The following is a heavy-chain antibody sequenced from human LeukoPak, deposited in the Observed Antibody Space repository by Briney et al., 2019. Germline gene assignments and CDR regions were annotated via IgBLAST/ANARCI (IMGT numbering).Heavy chain of an antibody. Sequence: PGGSLRLSCAASGFTFSSYAMSWVRQAPGKGLEWVSAISGSGGSTYYADSVKGRFTISRDNSKNTLYLQMNSLRAEDTAVYYCARDYYDSSGYYYGLFDYWGQGTLVTVSS. D-gene: IGHD3-22*01. V-gene: IGHV3-23*01. CDR3: ARDYYDSSGYYYGLFDY. CDR2: ISGSGGST. J-gene: IGHJ4*02. CDR1: GFTFSSYA.